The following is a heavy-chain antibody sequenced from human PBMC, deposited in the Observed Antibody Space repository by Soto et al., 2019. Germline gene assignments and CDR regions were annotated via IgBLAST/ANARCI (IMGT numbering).Heavy chain of an antibody. D-gene: IGHD3-3*01. CDR2: IYYSGST. Sequence: QSQTLSLTCTVSGGSISSSSYYWGWIRQPPGKGLEWIGSIYYSGSTYYNPSLKRRVTISVDTSKNQFSLKLRSVTAADTAVYYCAREWSTVTIFGVATPRDYYYGMDVWGQGTTVTVSS. V-gene: IGHV4-39*02. CDR3: AREWSTVTIFGVATPRDYYYGMDV. J-gene: IGHJ6*02. CDR1: GGSISSSSYY.